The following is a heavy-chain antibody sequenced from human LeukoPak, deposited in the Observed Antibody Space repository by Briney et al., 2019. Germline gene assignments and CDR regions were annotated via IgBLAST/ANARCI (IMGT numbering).Heavy chain of an antibody. D-gene: IGHD6-13*01. CDR3: ARIAAAGTDADY. CDR2: ISSSSSYI. J-gene: IGHJ4*02. CDR1: GFTFSSYS. V-gene: IGHV3-21*01. Sequence: GGSLRLSCAASGFTFSSYSMNWVRQAPGKGLEWVSSISSSSSYIYYADSVKGRFTISRDNAKNSLYLQMNSLRAEDTAVYYCARIAAAGTDADYWGQGTLVTVSS.